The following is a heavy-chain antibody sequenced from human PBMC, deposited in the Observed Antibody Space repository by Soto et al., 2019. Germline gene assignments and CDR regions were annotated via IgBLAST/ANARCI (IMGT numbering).Heavy chain of an antibody. CDR2: IYHGGTT. V-gene: IGHV4-38-2*02. J-gene: IGHJ4*01. D-gene: IGHD6-19*01. CDR1: GYSISSGSY. Sequence: SETLSLTCTVSGYSISSGSYWGWIRQPPGKGPEWIASIYHGGTTFYNPSLKSRVTVSVDKSNNHFSLKLRSVTAADTAVYYCAKDHALVVAGSTFDYWGHGTLVTVSS. CDR3: AKDHALVVAGSTFDY.